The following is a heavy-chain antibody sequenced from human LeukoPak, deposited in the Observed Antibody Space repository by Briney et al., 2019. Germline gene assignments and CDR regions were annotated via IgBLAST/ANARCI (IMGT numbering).Heavy chain of an antibody. CDR2: VSRSGSII. J-gene: IGHJ4*02. D-gene: IGHD5-18*01. V-gene: IGHV3-48*03. Sequence: TGGSLRLSCAASGFTFSSYEMNWVRQAPGKGLEWVSYVSRSGSIIHYADSVKGRFTISRDNAKNSLYLQMNSLRVEDTAVFYCASYDGYSQVRGDYWGQGTLVTVSS. CDR3: ASYDGYSQVRGDY. CDR1: GFTFSSYE.